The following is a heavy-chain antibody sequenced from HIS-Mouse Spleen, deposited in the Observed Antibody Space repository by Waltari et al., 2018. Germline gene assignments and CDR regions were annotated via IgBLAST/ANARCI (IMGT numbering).Heavy chain of an antibody. CDR2: IYRGGST. J-gene: IGHJ2*01. D-gene: IGHD6-13*01. CDR3: ARGGLAAAGWYFDL. CDR1: GFTVSSNY. V-gene: IGHV3-53*01. Sequence: EVQLVESGGGLIQPVGSLRLSCAASGFTVSSNYMIWVRQAPGKGVEWVDVIYRGGSTSYADSGKGRFTISRDNCKNTLYLQMHSLRAEDTAVYYCARGGLAAAGWYFDLWGRGTLVTVSS.